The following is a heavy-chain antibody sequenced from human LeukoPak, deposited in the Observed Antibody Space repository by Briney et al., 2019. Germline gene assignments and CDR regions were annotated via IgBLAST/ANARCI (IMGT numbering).Heavy chain of an antibody. CDR3: ARDGSGSSSYAFDI. Sequence: QPGGSLRLSCAASGFTFSSYAMHWVRQAPGKGLEWVAVISYDGSNKYYADSVKGRFTISRDNSKNTLYLQMNSLRAEDTAVYYCARDGSGSSSYAFDIWGQGTMVTVSS. D-gene: IGHD3-10*01. V-gene: IGHV3-30-3*01. CDR2: ISYDGSNK. CDR1: GFTFSSYA. J-gene: IGHJ3*02.